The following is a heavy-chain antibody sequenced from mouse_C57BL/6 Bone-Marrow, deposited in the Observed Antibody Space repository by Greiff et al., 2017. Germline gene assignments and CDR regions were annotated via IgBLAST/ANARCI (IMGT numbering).Heavy chain of an antibody. CDR1: GFNIKDDY. J-gene: IGHJ3*01. Sequence: VQLQQSGAELVRPGASVKLSCTASGFNIKDDYMHWVKQRPEQGLEWIGWIDPANGDTEYASKFQGKATITADTSSNTAYLQLSSLTSEDTAVYYCTTYGNYGFAYWGQGTLVTVSA. CDR3: TTYGNYGFAY. V-gene: IGHV14-4*01. CDR2: IDPANGDT. D-gene: IGHD2-1*01.